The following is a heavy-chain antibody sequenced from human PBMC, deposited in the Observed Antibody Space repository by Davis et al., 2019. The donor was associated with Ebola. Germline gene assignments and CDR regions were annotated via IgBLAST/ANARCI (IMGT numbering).Heavy chain of an antibody. CDR3: ARWNCSSTSCPDYYGMDV. Sequence: GGSLRLSCAASGFTFSSYAMHWVRQAPGKGLEWVAVISYDGSNKYYADSVKGRFTISRDNSKNTLYLQMSSLRSEDTAVYYCARWNCSSTSCPDYYGMDVWGQGTTVTVSS. D-gene: IGHD2-2*01. CDR2: ISYDGSNK. J-gene: IGHJ6*02. CDR1: GFTFSSYA. V-gene: IGHV3-30-3*01.